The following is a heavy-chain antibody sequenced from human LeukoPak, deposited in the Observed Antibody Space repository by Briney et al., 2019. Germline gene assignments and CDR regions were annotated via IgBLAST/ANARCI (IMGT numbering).Heavy chain of an antibody. Sequence: SETLSLTCTVSGGSISSSPYYWGWIRQPPGKGLEWIGSIYYSGSTYYNPSLKSRVTISVDTSKDQFSLRVTSVTAADTAVYYCARVDSSGWRNDAFDIWGQGTMVTVSS. CDR3: ARVDSSGWRNDAFDI. D-gene: IGHD6-19*01. CDR2: IYYSGST. J-gene: IGHJ3*02. V-gene: IGHV4-39*07. CDR1: GGSISSSPYY.